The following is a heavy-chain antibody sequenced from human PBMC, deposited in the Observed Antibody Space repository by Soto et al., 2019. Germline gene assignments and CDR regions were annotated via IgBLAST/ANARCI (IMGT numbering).Heavy chain of an antibody. CDR3: ARIPGYGGNCYYFDY. Sequence: QVTLKESGPVLVKPTETLTLTCTVSGFSLSNARMGVTWIRQPPGKPLEWLAHIFSNDEKSYSTSLKSSLTITKDTSKSQVVLSMTNMDPVDTATYYCARIPGYGGNCYYFDYWGQGTLVTVSS. V-gene: IGHV2-26*01. D-gene: IGHD2-15*01. J-gene: IGHJ4*02. CDR2: IFSNDEK. CDR1: GFSLSNARMG.